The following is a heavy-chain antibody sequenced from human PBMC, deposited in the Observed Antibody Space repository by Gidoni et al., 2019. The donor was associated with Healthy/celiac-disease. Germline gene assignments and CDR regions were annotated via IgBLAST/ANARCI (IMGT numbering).Heavy chain of an antibody. CDR2: INHSGST. D-gene: IGHD6-13*01. CDR1: GGSFSGYY. J-gene: IGHJ4*02. CDR3: ARSAPIAAAAMGQAFDY. V-gene: IGHV4-34*01. Sequence: QVQLQQWGAGLLKPSETLSLTCAVYGGSFSGYYWSWIRQPPGKGLEWIGEINHSGSTNYNPSLKSRVTISVDTSKNQFSLKLSSVTAADTAVYYCARSAPIAAAAMGQAFDYWGQGTLVTVSS.